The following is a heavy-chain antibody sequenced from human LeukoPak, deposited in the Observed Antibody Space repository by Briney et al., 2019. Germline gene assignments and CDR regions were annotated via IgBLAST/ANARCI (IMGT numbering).Heavy chain of an antibody. CDR2: ISSNGGST. CDR3: ARGLGPNYYYYYMDV. CDR1: GFTFSSYA. V-gene: IGHV3-64*01. D-gene: IGHD3-10*01. Sequence: PGGSLRLSCAASGFTFSSYAMHWVRQAPGKGLEYVSAISSNGGSTYYANSVKGRFTISRDNSKNTLYLQMGSLRAEDMAVYYCARGLGPNYYYYYMDVWGKGTTVTVSS. J-gene: IGHJ6*03.